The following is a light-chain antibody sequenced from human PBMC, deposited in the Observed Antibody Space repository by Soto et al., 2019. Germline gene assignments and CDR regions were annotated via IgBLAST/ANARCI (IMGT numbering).Light chain of an antibody. V-gene: IGKV4-1*01. CDR2: WAS. CDR3: QQYYSTPRT. J-gene: IGKJ4*01. Sequence: DIVMTQSPDSLAVSLGERATINCKSSQSVLYSSNNKTYLAWYQQKPGQPPKLLIYWASTRESGVPDRFSGSGSGTYSTLTISSLQAEDVAVYYCQQYYSTPRTFGGGTKVETK. CDR1: QSVLYSSNNKTY.